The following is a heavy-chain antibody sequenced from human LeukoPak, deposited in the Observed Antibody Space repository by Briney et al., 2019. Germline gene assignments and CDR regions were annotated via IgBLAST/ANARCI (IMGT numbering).Heavy chain of an antibody. V-gene: IGHV3-30*03. CDR3: SRTDYHLLTGQSYNPAIDV. Sequence: WVGDAPGKRMGWVAAISYDGIYNLYGVSVKGRFTISRDNSKNTLYLQMSSLKVQDTGVYYCSRTDYHLLTGQSYNPAIDVWGQGTP. CDR2: ISYDGIYN. D-gene: IGHD3-9*01. J-gene: IGHJ6*01.